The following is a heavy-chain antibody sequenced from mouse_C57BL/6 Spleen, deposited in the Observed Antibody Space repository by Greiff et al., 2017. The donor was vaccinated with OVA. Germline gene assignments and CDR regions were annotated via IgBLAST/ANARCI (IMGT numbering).Heavy chain of an antibody. V-gene: IGHV3-6*01. J-gene: IGHJ2*01. D-gene: IGHD3-2*02. Sequence: EVKLMESGPGLVKPSQSLSLTCSVSGYSITSCYYWNWIRQFPGNKLEWMGYISYDGSNNYNPSLKNRISITSDTSKNQFFLKLNSVTTEDTATYYCAREGVQAGSVDYWGQGTTLTVSS. CDR3: AREGVQAGSVDY. CDR2: ISYDGSN. CDR1: GYSITSCYY.